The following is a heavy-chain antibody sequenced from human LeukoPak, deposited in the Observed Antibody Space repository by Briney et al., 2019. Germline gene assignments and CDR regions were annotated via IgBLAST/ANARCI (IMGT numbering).Heavy chain of an antibody. CDR1: GFTFSSYW. D-gene: IGHD5-24*01. CDR3: ARVVRYGYSAHEWDDY. CDR2: INSDGSST. Sequence: GGSLRLSCAASGFTFSSYWMHWVRHAPGKGLVWVSRINSDGSSTSYADSVKGRFTISRDNAKNTLYLQMNSLRAEDTAVYYCARVVRYGYSAHEWDDYWGQGTLVSVSS. J-gene: IGHJ4*02. V-gene: IGHV3-74*01.